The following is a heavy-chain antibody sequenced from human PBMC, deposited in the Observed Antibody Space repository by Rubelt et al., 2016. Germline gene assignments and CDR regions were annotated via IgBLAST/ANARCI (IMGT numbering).Heavy chain of an antibody. CDR1: GYTFTNYG. CDR3: ARANHGDYEDY. V-gene: IGHV1-3*01. Sequence: QVQLVQSGAEVKKPGASVKVSCKASGYTFTNYGMHWVRQAPGQRLEWMGWIDPGNGDTKYSQKLKDRVSITRAASANTAYMELSSLRSEDTAVYYCARANHGDYEDYWGQGTLVTVSS. CDR2: IDPGNGDT. D-gene: IGHD4-17*01. J-gene: IGHJ4*02.